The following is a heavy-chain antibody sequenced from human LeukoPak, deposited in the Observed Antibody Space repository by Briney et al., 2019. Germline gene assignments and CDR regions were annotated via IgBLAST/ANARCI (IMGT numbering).Heavy chain of an antibody. D-gene: IGHD3-3*01. CDR3: ARGGSTGYDFWSSFDY. Sequence: GESLKISCKGSGYSFTSYWIGWVRQMPGKGLEWMGIIYPGDSDTRYSPSFQGQVTISADKSISTAYLQWSSLKASDTAMYYCARGGSTGYDFWSSFDYWGQGTLVTVSS. J-gene: IGHJ4*02. CDR2: IYPGDSDT. V-gene: IGHV5-51*01. CDR1: GYSFTSYW.